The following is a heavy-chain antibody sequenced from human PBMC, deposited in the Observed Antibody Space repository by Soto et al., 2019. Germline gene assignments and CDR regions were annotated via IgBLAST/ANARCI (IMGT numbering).Heavy chain of an antibody. CDR1: GGSFSGYY. J-gene: IGHJ4*02. Sequence: PSETLSLTCAVYGGSFSGYYWSWIRQPPGKGLEWIGEINHSGSTNYNPSLKSRVTISVDTSKNQFSLKLSSVTAADTAVYYCARGFNYDIWSGRAEYFDYWGQGTMVTVSS. CDR2: INHSGST. CDR3: ARGFNYDIWSGRAEYFDY. D-gene: IGHD3-3*01. V-gene: IGHV4-34*01.